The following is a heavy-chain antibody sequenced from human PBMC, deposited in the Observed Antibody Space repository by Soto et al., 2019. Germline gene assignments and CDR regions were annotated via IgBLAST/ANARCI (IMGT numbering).Heavy chain of an antibody. J-gene: IGHJ5*02. CDR3: ARLDFRSGYYGGRFDP. Sequence: LSLTCTVSGDSVNNNDFYWAWIRQPPGKGLEWVVTIFYSGTTYHNPSLKGRVTASVDRSENQFSLKLTSVTASDTAVYYCARLDFRSGYYGGRFDPWGQGTLVTVS. V-gene: IGHV4-39*01. D-gene: IGHD3-3*01. CDR1: GDSVNNNDFY. CDR2: IFYSGTT.